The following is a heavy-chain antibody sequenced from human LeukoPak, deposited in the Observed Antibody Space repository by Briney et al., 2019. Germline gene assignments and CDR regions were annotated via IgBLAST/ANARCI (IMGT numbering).Heavy chain of an antibody. V-gene: IGHV4-59*08. Sequence: SETLSLTCTVSGGSISSYYWSWIRQPPGKGLELIGYIYYSGSTNYNPSLKSRVTISVDTSKNQFSLKLSSVTAADTAVYYCARLFEPAAFSDAFDIWGQGTMVTVSS. D-gene: IGHD2-2*01. J-gene: IGHJ3*02. CDR1: GGSISSYY. CDR2: IYYSGST. CDR3: ARLFEPAAFSDAFDI.